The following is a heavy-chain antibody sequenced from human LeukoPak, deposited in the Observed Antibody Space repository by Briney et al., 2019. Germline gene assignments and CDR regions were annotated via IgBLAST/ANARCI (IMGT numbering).Heavy chain of an antibody. CDR3: ARVEEKWGLPSRFDY. V-gene: IGHV4-30-2*01. CDR1: GGSISSGGYY. CDR2: IYHSGST. Sequence: SETLSLTCTVSGGSISSGGYYWSWIRQPPGKGLEWIGYIYHSGSTYYNPSLKSRVTISVDRSENQFSLKLSSVTAADTAVYYCARVEEKWGLPSRFDYWGQGTLVTVSS. J-gene: IGHJ4*02. D-gene: IGHD1-26*01.